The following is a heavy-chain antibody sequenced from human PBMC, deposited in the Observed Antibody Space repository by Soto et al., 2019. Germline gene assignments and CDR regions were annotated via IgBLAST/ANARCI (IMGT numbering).Heavy chain of an antibody. Sequence: GGSLRLSCLASGFTFSDYAMTWVRHVPGRGLEWVASLDGAGGSTYYADSVRGRFTISRDNSQNTLFLQMKRLTVDDTAIYYCTAPRDDYGSGVSWFTYGMDIWGQGTTVTVSS. V-gene: IGHV3-23*01. J-gene: IGHJ6*02. D-gene: IGHD3-10*01. CDR1: GFTFSDYA. CDR2: LDGAGGST. CDR3: TAPRDDYGSGVSWFTYGMDI.